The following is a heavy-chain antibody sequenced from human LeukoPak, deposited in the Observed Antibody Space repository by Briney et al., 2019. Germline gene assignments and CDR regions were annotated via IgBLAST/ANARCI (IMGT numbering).Heavy chain of an antibody. Sequence: GGTQRLSCAASVYTLSRYGMHGVRQAPGRGLESVVVISYDGSNKYYADSVKCRCNISRDNTKNTLYLQINSLRAEDTAVYYCAKDLWSVTTGYYSMDVWGQGTTVTVSS. J-gene: IGHJ6*02. V-gene: IGHV3-30*18. D-gene: IGHD4-17*01. CDR2: ISYDGSNK. CDR1: VYTLSRYG. CDR3: AKDLWSVTTGYYSMDV.